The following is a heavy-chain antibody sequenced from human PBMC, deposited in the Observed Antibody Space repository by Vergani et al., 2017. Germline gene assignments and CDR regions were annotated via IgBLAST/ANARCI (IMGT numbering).Heavy chain of an antibody. CDR3: ARERYYXYIWGSHIDALDI. J-gene: IGHJ3*02. V-gene: IGHV3-21*06. D-gene: IGHD3-16*01. CDR2: ISSGSSYL. CDR1: GFTFGDYA. Sequence: EVQLVESGGGLVQPGRSLRLSCTASGFTFGDYAMSWVRQAPGKGLEWVSSISSGSSYLHYADSVKGRFSVSRDNARNSVYLQMNSLRAEDTAVYYCARERYYXYIWGSHIDALDIWGQGTMVSVSS.